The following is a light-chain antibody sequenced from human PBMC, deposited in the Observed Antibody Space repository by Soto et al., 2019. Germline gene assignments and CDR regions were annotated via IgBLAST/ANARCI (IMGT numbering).Light chain of an antibody. CDR2: AAS. V-gene: IGKV1-9*01. CDR1: QGISSY. Sequence: DIQLTQSPSFLSASVGDRVTITCRASQGISSYLAWYQQKPGKDPTLLIYAASTLQSGVPSRFSGSGSGTEFTLTISSLQPEDFATYYCQQLNSYPRTFGQGTRLEIK. J-gene: IGKJ5*01. CDR3: QQLNSYPRT.